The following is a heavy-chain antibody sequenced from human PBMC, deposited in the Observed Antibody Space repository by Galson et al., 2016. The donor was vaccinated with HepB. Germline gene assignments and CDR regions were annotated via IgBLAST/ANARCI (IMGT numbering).Heavy chain of an antibody. J-gene: IGHJ4*02. Sequence: CAVSGGSISSMNSSIWWSWLRQPPGKGLEWIGEIYHSGTAHYNPSLTSRVTMSVDKSKNQFFLRLTSVTAADTATYYCAHRTLPTQFDFWGQGTLVTVSS. V-gene: IGHV4-4*02. CDR3: AHRTLPTQFDF. CDR1: GGSISSMNSSIW. CDR2: IYHSGTA. D-gene: IGHD2/OR15-2a*01.